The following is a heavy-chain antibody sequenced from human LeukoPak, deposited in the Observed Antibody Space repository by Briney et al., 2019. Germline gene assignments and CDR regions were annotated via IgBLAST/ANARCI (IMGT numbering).Heavy chain of an antibody. CDR2: IYYSGST. J-gene: IGHJ4*02. CDR3: ARDRRNFDY. Sequence: PSETLSLTCTVSGGTISSHYWSWIRQPPGKGLEWIGYIYYSGSTSYNPSLKSRVTISVDTSKNQFSLKLSSVTAADTAVYYCARDRRNFDYWGQGTLVTVSS. V-gene: IGHV4-59*11. CDR1: GGTISSHY.